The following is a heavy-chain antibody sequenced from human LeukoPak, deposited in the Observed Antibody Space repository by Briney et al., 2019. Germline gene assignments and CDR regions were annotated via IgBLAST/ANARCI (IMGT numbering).Heavy chain of an antibody. CDR2: IKQDRSEK. Sequence: GGSLRLSCAASGFTFTNYWMSWVRQAPGKGLELVANIKQDRSEKYYVDSVKGRFTISRDNAKNSLYLQMNSLRAEDTAVYYCARGVRIAVAGYIDYWGQGTLVTVSS. CDR1: GFTFTNYW. CDR3: ARGVRIAVAGYIDY. V-gene: IGHV3-7*04. D-gene: IGHD6-19*01. J-gene: IGHJ4*02.